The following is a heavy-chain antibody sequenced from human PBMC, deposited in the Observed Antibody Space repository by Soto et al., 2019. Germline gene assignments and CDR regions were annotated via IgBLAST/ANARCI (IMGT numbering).Heavy chain of an antibody. V-gene: IGHV4-39*01. CDR2: IYYSGST. CDR3: ARGRGIAVNYYFDY. CDR1: GGSISSSSYY. D-gene: IGHD6-19*01. J-gene: IGHJ4*02. Sequence: XETLSLTCTVSGGSISSSSYYWGWIRQPPGKGLEWIGSIYYSGSTCYNPSLKSRVTISVDTSKNQFSLKLSSVTAADTAVYYCARGRGIAVNYYFDYWGQGTLVTVSS.